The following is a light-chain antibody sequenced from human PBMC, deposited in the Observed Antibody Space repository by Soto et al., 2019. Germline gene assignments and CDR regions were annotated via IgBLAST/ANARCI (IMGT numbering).Light chain of an antibody. CDR3: QKYSSVPV. CDR1: QDIRNF. J-gene: IGKJ3*01. Sequence: DIQMTQSPTSLSASVGDRVTITCRASQDIRNFVAWYQQKPGKAPKLLIYAASTLQSGVPSRFSGSGSGTDFTLYINRLQPEDVATYSCQKYSSVPVFGPGTKVEIK. CDR2: AAS. V-gene: IGKV1-27*01.